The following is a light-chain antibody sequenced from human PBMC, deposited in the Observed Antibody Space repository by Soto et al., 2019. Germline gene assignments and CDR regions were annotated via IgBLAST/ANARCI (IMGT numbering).Light chain of an antibody. J-gene: IGKJ2*01. CDR2: DAS. CDR1: QPINTY. V-gene: IGKV3-11*01. Sequence: ETLLTQSPATLSLTPGESATLSCRASQPINTYLAWYQQKSGQSPRLVIYDASNRATDIPARFSASGFGTDFTLTISRLEPEDFGIYSCHHRSNWPPEDTFGQGTKLEIK. CDR3: HHRSNWPPEDT.